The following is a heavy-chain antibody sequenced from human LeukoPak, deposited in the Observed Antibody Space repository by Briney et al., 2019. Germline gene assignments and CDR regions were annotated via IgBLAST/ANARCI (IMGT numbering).Heavy chain of an antibody. D-gene: IGHD1-26*01. CDR3: ARVGAVKVDP. CDR2: INHSGST. CDR1: GGSFSGYY. V-gene: IGHV4-34*01. J-gene: IGHJ5*02. Sequence: SETLSLTCAVSGGSFSGYYWSWIRQPPGKGLEWIGEINHSGSTNYNPSLKSRFTISVDTSKNQFSLKLSTVTAADTAVYYCARVGAVKVDPWGQGTLVTVSS.